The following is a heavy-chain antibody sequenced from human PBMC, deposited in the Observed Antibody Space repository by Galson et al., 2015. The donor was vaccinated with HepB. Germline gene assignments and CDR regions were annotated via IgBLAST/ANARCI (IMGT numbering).Heavy chain of an antibody. J-gene: IGHJ4*02. Sequence: SLRLACAASGFTFSNACMAWVRQAPGTGLEWVARISSTTDDGTVDYAAPVKGRLTISRDDSIDTLSLQMNSLRTEDTAVYYCTTLTRSEYYFDYWGKGTLVTVSS. D-gene: IGHD2-2*01. CDR2: ISSTTDDGTV. CDR3: TTLTRSEYYFDY. V-gene: IGHV3-15*01. CDR1: GFTFSNAC.